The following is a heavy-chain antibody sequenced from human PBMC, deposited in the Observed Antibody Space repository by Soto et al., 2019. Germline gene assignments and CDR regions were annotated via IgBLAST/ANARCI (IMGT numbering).Heavy chain of an antibody. J-gene: IGHJ3*02. CDR1: GFTFSSYA. CDR2: ISGSGSST. CDR3: ANSDRPFGVLLWDASDI. D-gene: IGHD3-10*01. Sequence: GGSLRLSCAASGFTFSSYAMKWVRQAPGKGLEWVSVISGSGSSTYYADSVKGRFTVSRDNSKNTLYLQMNSLRAEDTAVYDCANSDRPFGVLLWDASDIWGQGTMVTVSS. V-gene: IGHV3-23*01.